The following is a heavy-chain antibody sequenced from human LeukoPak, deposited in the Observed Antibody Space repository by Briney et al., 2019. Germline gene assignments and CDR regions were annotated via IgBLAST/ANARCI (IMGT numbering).Heavy chain of an antibody. CDR1: GYTFASYG. CDR2: ISAYNGNT. CDR3: ARRADGVLNPLFDY. Sequence: ASVKVSCKASGYTFASYGISWVRQAPGQGFEWMGWISAYNGNTNYARKFQGRVTMTTETSTSTAYMEVRSLRSDDTAVYYCARRADGVLNPLFDYWGQGTLVTVSS. J-gene: IGHJ4*02. D-gene: IGHD1-14*01. V-gene: IGHV1-18*04.